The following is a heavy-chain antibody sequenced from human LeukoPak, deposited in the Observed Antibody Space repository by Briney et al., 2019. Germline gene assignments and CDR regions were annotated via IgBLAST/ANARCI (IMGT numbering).Heavy chain of an antibody. CDR3: ARARYTNSWYAVDI. V-gene: IGHV4-59*08. J-gene: IGHJ3*02. CDR2: IYHTASN. Sequence: SETLSLTCLVSSGSVSSYYWTWIRQPPGKGLEWIGYIYHTASNNYSPSLKSRATMYVDTSKNQLSLKLSSVTAADTAMYYCARARYTNSWYAVDIWGQGTMVTVSS. D-gene: IGHD6-13*01. CDR1: SGSVSSYY.